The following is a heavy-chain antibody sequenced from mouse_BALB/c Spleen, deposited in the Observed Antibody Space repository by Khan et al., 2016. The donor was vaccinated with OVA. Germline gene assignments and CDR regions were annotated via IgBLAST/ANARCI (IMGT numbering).Heavy chain of an antibody. CDR3: ARDRIDY. J-gene: IGHJ2*01. CDR1: GYTFTTYW. Sequence: QIQLVQFGAELAKPGASVKMSCKASGYTFTTYWMHWVKQRPGQGLEWIGYINPTSGYTDYNQKFKDKATLTADKSSSTAYMQLSSLTSDDSAVXYCARDRIDYWGQGTTLTVSS. CDR2: INPTSGYT. V-gene: IGHV1-7*01.